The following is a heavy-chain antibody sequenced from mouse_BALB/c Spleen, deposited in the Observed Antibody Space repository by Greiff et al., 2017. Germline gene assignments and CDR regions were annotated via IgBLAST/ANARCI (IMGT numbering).Heavy chain of an antibody. V-gene: IGHV5-4*02. Sequence: ESGGGLVKPGGSLKLSCAASGFTFSDYYMYWVRQTPEKRLEWVATISDGGSYTYYPDSVKGRFTISRDNAKNNLYLQMSSLKSEDTAMYYCARGSRAYWGQGTLVTVSA. CDR2: ISDGGSYT. J-gene: IGHJ3*01. CDR3: ARGSRAY. CDR1: GFTFSDYY.